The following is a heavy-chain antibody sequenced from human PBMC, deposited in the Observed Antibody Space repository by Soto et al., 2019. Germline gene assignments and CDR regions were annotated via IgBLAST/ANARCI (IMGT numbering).Heavy chain of an antibody. CDR1: GFPFTSYG. J-gene: IGHJ4*02. CDR2: ISYDGRDK. Sequence: QVQLVESGGGVVQPGRSLRLSCAASGFPFTSYGMHWVREGPDKGLEWVAIISYDGRDKYYADSVKGRFTSSRDNSKNTLYLQMNSLRPEDTALYYCVGGQYYFDYRGQGPLVIVSS. CDR3: VGGQYYFDY. V-gene: IGHV3-30*03. D-gene: IGHD3-10*01.